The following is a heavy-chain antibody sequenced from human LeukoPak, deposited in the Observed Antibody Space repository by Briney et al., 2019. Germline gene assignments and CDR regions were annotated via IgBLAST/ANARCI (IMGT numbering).Heavy chain of an antibody. CDR3: ARDRDYYDSSGYYPLDY. D-gene: IGHD3-22*01. CDR2: INPNSGGT. J-gene: IGHJ4*02. Sequence: ASVTVSCKASGYTFTGYYMHWVRQAPGQGLEWVGWINPNSGGTNYAQKFQGRVTMTRDTSISTAYMELTRLRSDDTAVYYCARDRDYYDSSGYYPLDYWGQGSLVTVSS. V-gene: IGHV1-2*02. CDR1: GYTFTGYY.